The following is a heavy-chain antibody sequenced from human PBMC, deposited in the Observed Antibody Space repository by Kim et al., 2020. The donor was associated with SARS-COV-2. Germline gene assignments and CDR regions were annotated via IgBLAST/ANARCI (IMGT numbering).Heavy chain of an antibody. V-gene: IGHV3-73*01. D-gene: IGHD2-2*01. Sequence: GGSLRLSCAASGFTFSGSAMHWVRQASGKGLEWVARIRSNANSYATAYAASVKGRITISRDDSKKTAYLQMNSLKTEDTAVYYCTKVPTYYYCYGMDVWGQGTTVTVSS. CDR1: GFTFSGSA. CDR2: IRSNANSYAT. J-gene: IGHJ6*02. CDR3: TKVPTYYYCYGMDV.